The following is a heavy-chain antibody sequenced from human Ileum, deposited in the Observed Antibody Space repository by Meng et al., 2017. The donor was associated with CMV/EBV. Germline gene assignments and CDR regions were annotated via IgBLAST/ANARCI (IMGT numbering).Heavy chain of an antibody. V-gene: IGHV6-1*01. D-gene: IGHD1-1*01. J-gene: IGHJ4*02. CDR1: GESVSNNSAS. CDR3: ANGNYFFDY. CDR2: KYYRSKWCY. Sequence: CAISGESVSNNSASWSWLGQAPASGLEWLVRKYYRSKWCYDYAVSVNSRITIDPDTSKNQFSLHLNSVTPDDTAVYYCANGNYFFDYWGQGTLVTVSS.